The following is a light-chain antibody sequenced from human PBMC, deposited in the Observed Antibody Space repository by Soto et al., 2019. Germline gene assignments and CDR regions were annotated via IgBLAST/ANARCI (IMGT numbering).Light chain of an antibody. CDR3: STWDYSLSAGV. CDR1: SYNVGSYA. J-gene: IGLJ3*02. CDR2: GNS. Sequence: QSALTQEASVSGTVGQKVTLSCTGKSYNVGSYAVGWYQQISHGAPKTVMVGNSLPSGIPDRFSGSNSGTTASLTISGLWPEDEADYYCSTWDYSLSAGVFGGGTQLTVL. V-gene: IGLV1-47*03.